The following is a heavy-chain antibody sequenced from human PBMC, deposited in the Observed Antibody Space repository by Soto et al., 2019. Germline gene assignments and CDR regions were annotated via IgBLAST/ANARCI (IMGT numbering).Heavy chain of an antibody. CDR2: MNPGSGDT. CDR1: GYSFTNND. CDR3: ARMETFGSLNWFDP. V-gene: IGHV1-8*01. D-gene: IGHD3-16*01. J-gene: IGHJ5*02. Sequence: ASVKGFCKAFGYSFTNNDVRWGRRATGPGLEWMGWMNPGSGDTGYAQKFQGRVTMTRDISIATAYMELSSLRSDDTAIYYCARMETFGSLNWFDPWGQGTLVTVSS.